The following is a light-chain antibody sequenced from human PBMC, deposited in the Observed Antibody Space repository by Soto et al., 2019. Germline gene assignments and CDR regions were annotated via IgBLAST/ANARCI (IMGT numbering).Light chain of an antibody. CDR2: EAN. V-gene: IGLV2-23*02. J-gene: IGLJ1*01. CDR3: CSFAGSNPFPYV. Sequence: QSALTQPASVSGSPGQSITISCTGTISDVGSHNLVSWYQQHPDKAPKLIIYEANERPSGVSSRFSGSKSGNTASLTVSGLQPDDEADYHCCSFAGSNPFPYVFGTGTKLTVL. CDR1: ISDVGSHNL.